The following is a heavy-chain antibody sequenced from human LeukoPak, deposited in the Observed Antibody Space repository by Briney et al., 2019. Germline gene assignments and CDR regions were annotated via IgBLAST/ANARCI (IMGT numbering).Heavy chain of an antibody. CDR2: IYISGNT. D-gene: IGHD3-16*01. Sequence: SETLSLTCTVSGDSVNNYYWTWMRQPAGKGLEWIGRIYISGNTMYNPSLRSRVTMSLDTSKNHFSLKLRSVTAADTAVYFCARGGVLHTYFDYWGQGTLVSVSS. CDR1: GDSVNNYY. V-gene: IGHV4-4*07. CDR3: ARGGVLHTYFDY. J-gene: IGHJ4*02.